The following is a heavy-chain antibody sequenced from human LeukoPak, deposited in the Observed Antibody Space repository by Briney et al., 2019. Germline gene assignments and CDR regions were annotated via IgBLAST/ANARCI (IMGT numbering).Heavy chain of an antibody. CDR2: INPNSGGR. CDR1: GYTFTGYY. D-gene: IGHD6-19*01. CDR3: ARDVSPLSSGSYEVFYYGMDV. V-gene: IGHV1-2*02. Sequence: GASVKVSCKASGYTFTGYYIHWVWQAPGQGLEWMGWINPNSGGRKYAQKFEGRVTITRDTSITTAYMEVSRQRSDDTAMYYCARDVSPLSSGSYEVFYYGMDVWGQGTTVTVSS. J-gene: IGHJ6*02.